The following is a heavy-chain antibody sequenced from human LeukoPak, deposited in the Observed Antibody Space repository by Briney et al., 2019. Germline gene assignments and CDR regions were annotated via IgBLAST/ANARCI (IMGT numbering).Heavy chain of an antibody. J-gene: IGHJ4*02. D-gene: IGHD3-16*02. V-gene: IGHV3-74*01. CDR3: ARDLRYDYVWGSYRWNEGFDY. CDR1: GFTFSSYW. CDR2: INSDGSST. Sequence: GGSLRLSCAASGFTFSSYWMHWVRQAPGKGLVWVSRINSDGSSTSYADSVKGRFTISRDNAKNTLYLQMNSLRAEDTAAYYCARDLRYDYVWGSYRWNEGFDYWGQGTLVTVTS.